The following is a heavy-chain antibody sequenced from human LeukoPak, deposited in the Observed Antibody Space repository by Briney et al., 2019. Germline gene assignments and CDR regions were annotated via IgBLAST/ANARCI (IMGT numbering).Heavy chain of an antibody. CDR3: ARGDYGDY. CDR1: GYRLTELS. J-gene: IGHJ4*02. V-gene: IGHV1-24*01. CDR2: FDPENHET. Sequence: ASVKVSCKVSGYRLTELSMHWVRRAPGKGLEWMGGFDPENHETIFARKFQGRVTTTEDIYTDTAYMELSSLKSEDTAVYYCARGDYGDYWGQGTLVTVSS.